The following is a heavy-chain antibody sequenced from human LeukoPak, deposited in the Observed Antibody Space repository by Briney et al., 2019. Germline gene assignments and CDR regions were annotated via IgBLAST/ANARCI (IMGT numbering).Heavy chain of an antibody. CDR2: VYYGGSS. V-gene: IGHV4-38-2*02. J-gene: IGHJ6*03. CDR3: ARARPGYNHMDV. CDR1: GDSISRGYY. Sequence: SETLSLTCNVSGDSISRGYYWGWIRQSPGKGLEWIGNVYYGGSSYFNPSLKSRVTLSADASQNQFSMKLTSLTAADTAVYYCARARPGYNHMDVWGKGTAVTVTS.